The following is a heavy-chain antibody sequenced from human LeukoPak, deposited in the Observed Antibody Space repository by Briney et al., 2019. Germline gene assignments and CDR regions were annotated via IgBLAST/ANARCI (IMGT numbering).Heavy chain of an antibody. CDR2: ISSSSSYI. CDR3: ARGGVVRAAPDYMDV. Sequence: PGGSLRLSCAASGFTFSSYSMNWVRQAPGKGLEWVSSISSSSSYIYYADSVKGRFTISRDNAKNSLYLQMNSLRAEDTAVYYCARGGVVRAAPDYMDVWGKGTTVTISS. CDR1: GFTFSSYS. J-gene: IGHJ6*03. V-gene: IGHV3-21*01. D-gene: IGHD2-2*01.